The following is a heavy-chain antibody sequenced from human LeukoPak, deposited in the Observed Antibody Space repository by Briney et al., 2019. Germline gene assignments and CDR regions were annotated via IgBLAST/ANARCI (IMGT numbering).Heavy chain of an antibody. V-gene: IGHV1-8*01. D-gene: IGHD3-3*01. CDR1: GYAFTSYD. CDR2: MNPNSGNT. CDR3: ARGLTIFGVVIIGAFDI. Sequence: ASAKVSCKASGYAFTSYDINWVRQATGQGLEWMGWMNPNSGNTGYAQKFQGRVTMTRNTSISTAYMELSSLRSEDTAVYYCARGLTIFGVVIIGAFDIWGQGTMVTVSS. J-gene: IGHJ3*02.